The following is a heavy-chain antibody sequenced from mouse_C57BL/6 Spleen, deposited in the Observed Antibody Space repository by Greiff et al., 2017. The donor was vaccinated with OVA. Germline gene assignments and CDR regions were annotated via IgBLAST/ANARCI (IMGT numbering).Heavy chain of an antibody. Sequence: EVQLQQSGPGLVKPSQSLSLTCSVTGYSITSGYYWNWIRQFPGNKLEWMGYISYDGSNNYNPSLKNRISITRDTSKNQFFLKLNSVTTEDTATYYCAREELGYYFDYWGQGTTLTVSS. D-gene: IGHD4-1*01. CDR3: AREELGYYFDY. CDR1: GYSITSGYY. CDR2: ISYDGSN. V-gene: IGHV3-6*01. J-gene: IGHJ2*01.